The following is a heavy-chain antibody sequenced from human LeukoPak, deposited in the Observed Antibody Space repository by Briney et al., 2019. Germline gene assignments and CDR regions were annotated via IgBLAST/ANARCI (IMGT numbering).Heavy chain of an antibody. CDR2: IYTSGST. Sequence: SETLSLTCTVSGGSISSYYWSWIRQPAGKGLEWIGRIYTSGSTNYNPSLKSRVTISVDTSKNQFSLKLSSVTAADTAVYYCARDRDIAVAGTGYYYYYTDVWGKGTTVTVSS. D-gene: IGHD6-19*01. CDR1: GGSISSYY. V-gene: IGHV4-4*07. J-gene: IGHJ6*03. CDR3: ARDRDIAVAGTGYYYYYTDV.